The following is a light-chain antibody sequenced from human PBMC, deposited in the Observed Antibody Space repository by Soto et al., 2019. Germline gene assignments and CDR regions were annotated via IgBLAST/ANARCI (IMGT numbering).Light chain of an antibody. J-gene: IGKJ1*01. CDR3: QQRSNWPPWT. CDR2: DAS. Sequence: EIVFTQSPATLSWSPGERAALSCRASQSVSSYLAWYQQKPGQAPRLLIYDASNRATGIPARFSGSGSGTDFTLTISSLEPEDFAVYYCQQRSNWPPWTFGQGTKVDIK. CDR1: QSVSSY. V-gene: IGKV3-11*01.